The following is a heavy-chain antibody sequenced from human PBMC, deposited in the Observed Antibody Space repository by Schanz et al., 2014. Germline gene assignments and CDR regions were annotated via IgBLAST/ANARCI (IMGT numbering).Heavy chain of an antibody. Sequence: EVQLVESGGGLIQPGGSLRLSCAASGFTFSSSAMSWVRQAPGKGLEWVSSISSGGNPYYANSVKGRFGISRDNSENTLYLQMSSLRVEDTAVYYCAKDPRGDKNDRAYYFDYWGQGTLVSVSS. CDR1: GFTFSSSA. CDR2: ISSGGNP. D-gene: IGHD3-10*01. CDR3: AKDPRGDKNDRAYYFDY. V-gene: IGHV3-23*04. J-gene: IGHJ4*02.